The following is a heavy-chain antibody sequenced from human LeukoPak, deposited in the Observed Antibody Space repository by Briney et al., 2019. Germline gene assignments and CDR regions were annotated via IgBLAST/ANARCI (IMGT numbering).Heavy chain of an antibody. D-gene: IGHD3-10*01. Sequence: GGSLRLSCAASGFTFSSYGMHWVRQAPGKGLEWVAVISYDGSNKYYADSVKGRFTISRDNAKNSLYLQMNSLRAEDTAVYYCARRGDIYGSGSYPDYWGQGTLVTVSS. CDR1: GFTFSSYG. CDR2: ISYDGSNK. J-gene: IGHJ4*02. CDR3: ARRGDIYGSGSYPDY. V-gene: IGHV3-30*03.